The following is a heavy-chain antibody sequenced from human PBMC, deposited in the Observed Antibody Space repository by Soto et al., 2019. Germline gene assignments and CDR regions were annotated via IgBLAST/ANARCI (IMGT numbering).Heavy chain of an antibody. Sequence: PSETLSLTCTVPGGSISSYYWIWIRQPPGKGLEWIGYIYYSGSTNYDPSLKSRVTISVDTSKNQFSLKLSSVTAADTAVYYCARGKYSSSWYYFDYWGQGTLVTVSS. CDR1: GGSISSYY. D-gene: IGHD6-13*01. CDR3: ARGKYSSSWYYFDY. J-gene: IGHJ4*02. V-gene: IGHV4-59*01. CDR2: IYYSGST.